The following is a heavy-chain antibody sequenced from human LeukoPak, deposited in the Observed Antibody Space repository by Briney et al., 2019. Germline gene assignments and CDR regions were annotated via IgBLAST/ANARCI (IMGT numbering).Heavy chain of an antibody. CDR1: GSTFSSYS. Sequence: GGSLRLSCAASGSTFSSYSMNWVRQAPGKGLEGVSYISSSSSTIYYADFVKGRFTISRDNAKNSLYLQMNSLRAEDTAVYYCSRGLGINYWGQGTLVTVSS. V-gene: IGHV3-48*04. J-gene: IGHJ4*02. CDR3: SRGLGINY. D-gene: IGHD7-27*01. CDR2: ISSSSSTI.